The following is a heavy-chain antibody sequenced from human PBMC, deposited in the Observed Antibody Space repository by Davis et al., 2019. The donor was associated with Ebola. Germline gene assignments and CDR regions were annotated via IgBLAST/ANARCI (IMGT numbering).Heavy chain of an antibody. Sequence: ASVKVSCKASGYTFTSYGISWVRQAPGQGLEWVGWINPHNGNTNYAQNVQGRVTMTTDTSTSTAYMEVGSLRSDDTAVYYCARGPGDEDYYFAMDVWGEGTTVTVSS. CDR3: ARGPGDEDYYFAMDV. D-gene: IGHD7-27*01. J-gene: IGHJ6*04. V-gene: IGHV1-18*04. CDR2: INPHNGNT. CDR1: GYTFTSYG.